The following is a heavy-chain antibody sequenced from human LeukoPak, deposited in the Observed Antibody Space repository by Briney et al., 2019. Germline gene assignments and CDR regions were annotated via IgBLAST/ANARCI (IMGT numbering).Heavy chain of an antibody. D-gene: IGHD2-2*01. CDR1: GYTFTGYY. CDR3: ASHFDIVVVPAALDY. J-gene: IGHJ4*02. V-gene: IGHV1-2*02. CDR2: INPNSGGT. Sequence: ASVKVSCKASGYTFTGYYMHWVRQAPGQGLEWMGWINPNSGGTNYAQKFQGRVTMTRDTSISTAYMELSRLRSDDTAVYYCASHFDIVVVPAALDYWGQGTLVTVSS.